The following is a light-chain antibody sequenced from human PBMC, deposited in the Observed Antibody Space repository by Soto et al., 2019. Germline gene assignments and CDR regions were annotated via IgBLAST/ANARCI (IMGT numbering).Light chain of an antibody. CDR1: SSDVGSYNL. CDR3: CSYAGGGTYV. J-gene: IGLJ1*01. V-gene: IGLV2-23*02. Sequence: QSVLTQPAPVSGSPGQSITISCTGTSSDVGSYNLVSWYQQCPGKAPKLMIFEVNKRPSGVSSRFSGSKSGITASLTISGLQAEDEADYYCCSYAGGGTYVFATGTKVTVL. CDR2: EVN.